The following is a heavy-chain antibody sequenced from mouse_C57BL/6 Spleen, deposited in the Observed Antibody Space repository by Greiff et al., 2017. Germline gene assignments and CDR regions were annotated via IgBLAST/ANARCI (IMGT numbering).Heavy chain of an antibody. CDR2: LNPNNGGT. CDR1: GYSFTDYN. Sequence: VQLQQSGPELVKPWASVKIPCKASGYSFTDYNMDWVKQSHGKSLEWIGDLNPNNGGTLSNQQFKGTATFTVEKSSSTAYMELRSLTSEDTAVYYCARSWLLRGWYFEVWGTGTTVTVSS. V-gene: IGHV1-18*01. D-gene: IGHD2-3*01. CDR3: ARSWLLRGWYFEV. J-gene: IGHJ1*03.